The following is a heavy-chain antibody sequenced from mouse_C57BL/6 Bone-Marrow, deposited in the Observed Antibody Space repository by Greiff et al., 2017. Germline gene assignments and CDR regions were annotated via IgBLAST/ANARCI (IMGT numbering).Heavy chain of an antibody. CDR2: IDPSDSYT. CDR3: ASEAYGYDDVCYAMDY. Sequence: VQLQQPGAELVRPGTSVKLSCKASGYTFTSYWMHWVKQRPGQGLEWIGVIDPSDSYTNYNQKFKGKATLTVDTSSSTAYMQLSSLTSEDSAVYYCASEAYGYDDVCYAMDYWGQGTSVTVSS. CDR1: GYTFTSYW. V-gene: IGHV1-59*01. J-gene: IGHJ4*01. D-gene: IGHD2-2*01.